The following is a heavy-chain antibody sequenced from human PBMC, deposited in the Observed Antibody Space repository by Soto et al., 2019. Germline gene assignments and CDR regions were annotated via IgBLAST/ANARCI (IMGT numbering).Heavy chain of an antibody. CDR1: GYTFTNYG. V-gene: IGHV1-18*01. CDR3: ARGVGSGSYYNHYNWFDP. J-gene: IGHJ5*02. D-gene: IGHD3-10*01. CDR2: INVYNGNA. Sequence: QVQLVQSGGEVKKPGASVKVSCKASGYTFTNYGISWVRQAPGQGLEWMGWINVYNGNAKYAPKAQGSVTRPTDTPTSKAYMEVRSLRSNDTAVYYCARGVGSGSYYNHYNWFDPWGEGTLVTVSS.